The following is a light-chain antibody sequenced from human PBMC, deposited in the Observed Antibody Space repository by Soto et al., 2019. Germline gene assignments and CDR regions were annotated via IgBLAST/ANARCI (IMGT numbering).Light chain of an antibody. CDR2: KAS. V-gene: IGKV1-5*03. Sequence: DIQMPQSPSSLSASVGDRVTITCRGSQGISSWLAWYQQKPGKAPRLLIYKASSLASGVPSRFSGSGSGTEFTLTISSLQPDDFATYYCQQYKTFGQGTKVDIK. CDR1: QGISSW. CDR3: QQYKT. J-gene: IGKJ1*01.